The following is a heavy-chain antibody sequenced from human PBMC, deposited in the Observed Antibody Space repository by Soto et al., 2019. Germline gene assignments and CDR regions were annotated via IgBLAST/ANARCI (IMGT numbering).Heavy chain of an antibody. CDR3: ARLGGQYCSSTSCYRLGFDP. D-gene: IGHD2-2*01. CDR1: GGSISSSSYY. V-gene: IGHV4-39*01. CDR2: IYYSGST. Sequence: QLQLQESGPGLVKPSETLSLTCTVSGGSISSSSYYWGWIRQPPGKGLEWIGSIYYSGSTYYNPSLKSRVTISVDTSKDQFSLKLSSVTAADTAVYYCARLGGQYCSSTSCYRLGFDPWGQGTLVTVSS. J-gene: IGHJ5*02.